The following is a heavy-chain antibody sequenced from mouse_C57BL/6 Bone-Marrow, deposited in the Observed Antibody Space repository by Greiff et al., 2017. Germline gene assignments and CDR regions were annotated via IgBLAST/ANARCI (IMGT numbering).Heavy chain of an antibody. V-gene: IGHV5-16*01. CDR1: GFTFSDYY. J-gene: IGHJ2*01. D-gene: IGHD2-1*01. Sequence: EVQLVESEGGLVQPGSSMKLSCTASGFTFSDYYMAWVRQVPEKGLEWVANINYDGSSTYYLDSLKSRFIISRDNAKNILYLQMSSLKSEDTATYYCARGEGYYGRGPFDYWGQGTTLTVSS. CDR2: INYDGSST. CDR3: ARGEGYYGRGPFDY.